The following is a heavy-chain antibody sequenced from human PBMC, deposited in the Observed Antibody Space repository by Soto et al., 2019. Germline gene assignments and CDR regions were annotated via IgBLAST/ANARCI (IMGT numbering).Heavy chain of an antibody. D-gene: IGHD2-8*01. CDR2: ISYSGNT. V-gene: IGHV4-59*01. Sequence: SETLSLTCTVSGGSISNFYWSWIRQPPGKGLEWIGYISYSGNTNYSPSLKSRVSISVDTSKNQLSLNLTSVTAADTAVYYCARAPMVLSRSYFDSWGQGTTVTVYS. CDR1: GGSISNFY. J-gene: IGHJ4*02. CDR3: ARAPMVLSRSYFDS.